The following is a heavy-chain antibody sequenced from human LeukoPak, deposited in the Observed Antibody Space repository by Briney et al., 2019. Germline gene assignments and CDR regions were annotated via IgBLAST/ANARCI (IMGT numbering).Heavy chain of an antibody. V-gene: IGHV1-18*01. CDR3: ARDLAIAVAGKVYYYGMDV. Sequence: GASVKVSCKASGYTFTSYGISWVRRAPGQGLEWMGWISAYNGNTNYAQKLQGRVTMTTDTSTSTAYMELRSLRSDDTAVYYCARDLAIAVAGKVYYYGMDVWGQGTTVTVSS. J-gene: IGHJ6*02. CDR1: GYTFTSYG. D-gene: IGHD6-19*01. CDR2: ISAYNGNT.